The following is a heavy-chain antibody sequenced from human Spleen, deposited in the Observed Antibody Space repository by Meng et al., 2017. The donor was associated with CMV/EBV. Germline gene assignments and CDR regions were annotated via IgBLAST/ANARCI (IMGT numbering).Heavy chain of an antibody. Sequence: ESLKISCKGSRYIFTSYWIGWVRQMPGKGLEWMGIIFPGDSDTRYSPSFQGQVNISADKSISTAYLQWNSLKASDTAMYYCARSHYYDSSGFDYYYYGVDVWGQGTTVTVSS. CDR2: IFPGDSDT. D-gene: IGHD3-22*01. V-gene: IGHV5-51*01. CDR3: ARSHYYDSSGFDYYYYGVDV. J-gene: IGHJ6*02. CDR1: RYIFTSYW.